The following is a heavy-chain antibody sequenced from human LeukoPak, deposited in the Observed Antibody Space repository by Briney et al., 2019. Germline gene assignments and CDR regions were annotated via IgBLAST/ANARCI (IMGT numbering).Heavy chain of an antibody. CDR2: ISGSGGST. CDR1: GFTFSSYS. J-gene: IGHJ4*02. V-gene: IGHV3-23*01. CDR3: AKDPGYQVVYCFDY. D-gene: IGHD2-2*01. Sequence: GGSLSLSCAASGFTFSSYSMSWVRQAPGKGLEWVSGISGSGGSTDYADSVKGRFTISRDNSKNTLYLQMNSLRVEDTAVYYCAKDPGYQVVYCFDYWGQGTLVTVSS.